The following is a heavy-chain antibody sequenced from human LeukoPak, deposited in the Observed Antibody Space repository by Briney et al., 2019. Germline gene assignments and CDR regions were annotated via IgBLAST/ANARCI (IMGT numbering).Heavy chain of an antibody. CDR2: ISCDGSNK. CDR3: AKDWVRFRVDAFDI. J-gene: IGHJ3*02. CDR1: GFIFNNYV. Sequence: GGSLRLSCAASGFIFNNYVMSWVRQAPGKGLEWVAVISCDGSNKYYADSVKGRFTISRDNSKNTLYLQMNSLRAEDTAVYYCAKDWVRFRVDAFDIWGQGTMVTVSS. V-gene: IGHV3-30*18. D-gene: IGHD3-10*01.